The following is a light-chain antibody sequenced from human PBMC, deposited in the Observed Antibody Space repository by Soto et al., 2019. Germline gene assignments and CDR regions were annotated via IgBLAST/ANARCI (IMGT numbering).Light chain of an antibody. V-gene: IGKV3-15*01. CDR1: QSVSSN. Sequence: EKVLTQSPATLSVSPGERATLSCRASQSVSSNLAWYQQKPGQAPRLLVYGVSTRATNIPGRFSGSGYGTDFTLTISSLQSEDFAVYYCQQYNNWPVTFGGGTKVEIK. J-gene: IGKJ4*01. CDR2: GVS. CDR3: QQYNNWPVT.